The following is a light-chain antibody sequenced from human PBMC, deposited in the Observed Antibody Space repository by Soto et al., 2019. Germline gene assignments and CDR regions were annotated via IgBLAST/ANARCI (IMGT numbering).Light chain of an antibody. J-gene: IGKJ5*01. Sequence: IVWTQPPRPLSLSPGGRVTLSWRASQSVTTRLAWYQHKPGQAPTLLIYGASSRATGIPDRFSGSGSGTDFTLTISRLEPEDFAVFYCQHYDSLPITFGQGTRLEI. V-gene: IGKV3-20*01. CDR1: QSVTTR. CDR2: GAS. CDR3: QHYDSLPIT.